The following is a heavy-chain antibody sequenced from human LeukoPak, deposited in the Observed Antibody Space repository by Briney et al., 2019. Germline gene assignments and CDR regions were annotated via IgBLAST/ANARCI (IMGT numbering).Heavy chain of an antibody. CDR3: ARARGSGSPYYFDY. Sequence: PSETLSLTCAVSDYSITTGYYGGWIRQPPGRGLGWIGGIYHSGNTYYNPSLKSRFAISVDTSKNHFSLRLSSVTAADTAVYYCARARGSGSPYYFDYWGQGTLVTVSS. CDR1: DYSITTGYY. CDR2: IYHSGNT. V-gene: IGHV4-38-2*01. D-gene: IGHD3-10*01. J-gene: IGHJ4*02.